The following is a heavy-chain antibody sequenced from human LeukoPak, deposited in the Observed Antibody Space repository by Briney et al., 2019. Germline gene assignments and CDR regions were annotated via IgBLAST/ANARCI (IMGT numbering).Heavy chain of an antibody. CDR2: IQTDGSNT. CDR3: ARDRPHNWFDP. J-gene: IGHJ5*02. CDR1: GFTFSSYW. V-gene: IGHV3-74*01. Sequence: GGSLRLSCAASGFTFSSYWMHWVRQAPGKGLVWVSGIQTDGSNTDYADFVKGRFTISRDNAKNTLYLQMNSLRAEDTAVYYCARDRPHNWFDPWGQGTLVTVSS.